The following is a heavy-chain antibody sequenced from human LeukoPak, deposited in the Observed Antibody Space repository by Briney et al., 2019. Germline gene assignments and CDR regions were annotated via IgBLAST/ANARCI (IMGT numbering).Heavy chain of an antibody. V-gene: IGHV3-48*04. CDR1: GFTFSTYS. J-gene: IGHJ6*03. CDR2: ISSSSSTR. D-gene: IGHD4-17*01. Sequence: AGGSLRLSCAVSGFTFSTYSMNWVRQAPGMGLEWDSYISSSSSTRYYADSVKGRFTISRDNAKNSLYLQMNSLRAEDTAVYYCARGATVWARMDVWGKGTTVTVSS. CDR3: ARGATVWARMDV.